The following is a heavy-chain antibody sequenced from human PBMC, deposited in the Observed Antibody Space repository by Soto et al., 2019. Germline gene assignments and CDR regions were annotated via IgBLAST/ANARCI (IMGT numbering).Heavy chain of an antibody. CDR3: ARGEWLGERRFDP. D-gene: IGHD3-16*01. CDR2: IYYSGST. CDR1: GGSISSGGYY. J-gene: IGHJ5*02. Sequence: QVQLQESGPGLVKPSQTLSLTCTVSGGSISSGGYYWSWIRQHPGKGLEWIGYIYYSGSTYYNPSLKSRVTISVVTSKNQFSLKLSSVTAADTAVYYCARGEWLGERRFDPWGQGTLVTVSS. V-gene: IGHV4-31*03.